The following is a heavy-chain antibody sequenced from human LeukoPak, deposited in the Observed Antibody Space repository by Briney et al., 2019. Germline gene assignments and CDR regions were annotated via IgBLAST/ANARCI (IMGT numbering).Heavy chain of an antibody. J-gene: IGHJ4*02. Sequence: GSSVKVSCKASGGTFSSYAISWVRQAPGQGLEWMGGIIPIFGTANYAQKFQGRVTITADESTSTAYMELGSLRYENTALYYCARMDYGGNPYYFDYWGQGTLVTVSS. D-gene: IGHD4-23*01. CDR1: GGTFSSYA. V-gene: IGHV1-69*01. CDR3: ARMDYGGNPYYFDY. CDR2: IIPIFGTA.